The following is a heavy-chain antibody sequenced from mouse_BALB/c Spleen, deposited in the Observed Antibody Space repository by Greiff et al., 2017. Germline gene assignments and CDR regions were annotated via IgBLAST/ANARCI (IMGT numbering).Heavy chain of an antibody. J-gene: IGHJ1*01. CDR3: ARRGDYDDRGDWYFDV. D-gene: IGHD2-4*01. V-gene: IGHV5-9-3*01. CDR2: ISSGGSYT. CDR1: GFTFSSYA. Sequence: EVQRVESGGGLVKPGGSLKLSCAASGFTFSSYAMSWVRQTPEKRLEWVATISSGGSYTYYPDSVKGRFTISRDNAKNTLYLQMSSLRSEDTAMYYCARRGDYDDRGDWYFDVWGAGTTVTVSS.